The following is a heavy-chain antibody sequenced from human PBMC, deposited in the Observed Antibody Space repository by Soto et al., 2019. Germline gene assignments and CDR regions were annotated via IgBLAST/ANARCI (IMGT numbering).Heavy chain of an antibody. Sequence: EXSVKVSFKASGYTFTSYGISLVRHTPGQGLEWMGGIRPYNGNTNYARKLQGRVTRPTDTSTSTAYRGLRSLRFDDTALYYCARDLDYYVSGNKFDSWGQGTLFTVSS. D-gene: IGHD3-10*01. V-gene: IGHV1-18*01. J-gene: IGHJ4*02. CDR1: GYTFTSYG. CDR2: IRPYNGNT. CDR3: ARDLDYYVSGNKFDS.